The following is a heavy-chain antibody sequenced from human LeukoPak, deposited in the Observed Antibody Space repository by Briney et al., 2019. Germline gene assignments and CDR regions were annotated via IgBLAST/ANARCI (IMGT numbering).Heavy chain of an antibody. D-gene: IGHD6-13*01. J-gene: IGHJ4*02. CDR1: GFTFSSYS. Sequence: PGGSLRPSCAASGFTFSSYSMNWVRQAPGKGLEWVSSISSSSSYIYYADSVKGRFTISRDNAKNSLYLQMNSLRAEDTVVYYCARGGRQQLVWGLFDYWGQGTLVTVSS. V-gene: IGHV3-21*01. CDR3: ARGGRQQLVWGLFDY. CDR2: ISSSSSYI.